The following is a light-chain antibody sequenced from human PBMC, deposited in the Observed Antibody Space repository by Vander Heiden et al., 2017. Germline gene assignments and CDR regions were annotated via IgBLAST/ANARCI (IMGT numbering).Light chain of an antibody. J-gene: IGKJ5*01. CDR2: STS. V-gene: IGKV1-39*01. Sequence: DIQMTQSPSSLSASVGDRVTITCRASQSISRYLNWYQQKPGQAPKLLIYSTSTLQNGVPARFSGSGSETDFTLTISGLQAEDFATYYCQQSYSTHAITFGQGTRLDIK. CDR3: QQSYSTHAIT. CDR1: QSISRY.